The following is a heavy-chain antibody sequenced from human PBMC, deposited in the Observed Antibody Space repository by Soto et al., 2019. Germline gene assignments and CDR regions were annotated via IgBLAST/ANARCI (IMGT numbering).Heavy chain of an antibody. CDR2: INHSGST. D-gene: IGHD3-22*01. V-gene: IGHV4-34*01. CDR1: GGCFSGYY. CDR3: ARGPNGDSSFDY. J-gene: IGHJ4*02. Sequence: PSETLSLTCAVYGGCFSGYYWSWIRQPPGKGLEWIGEINHSGSTNYNPSLKSRVTISVDTSKNQFSLKLSSVTAADTAVYYCARGPNGDSSFDYWGQGTLVT.